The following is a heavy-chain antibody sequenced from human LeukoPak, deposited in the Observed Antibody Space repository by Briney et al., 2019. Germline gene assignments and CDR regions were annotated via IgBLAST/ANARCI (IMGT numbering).Heavy chain of an antibody. D-gene: IGHD2-15*01. V-gene: IGHV5-51*01. CDR1: GYSFSSYW. CDR3: ARYCSGGTCSGNDN. CDR2: IYPGDSES. Sequence: GESLKISCKGSGYSFSSYWIAWVRQMPGKGLEWMGIIYPGDSESRYSPSFQGQVTFSADKSISTAYLQWTRVKASDTAIYYCARYCSGGTCSGNDNWGQGTLVTVSS. J-gene: IGHJ4*02.